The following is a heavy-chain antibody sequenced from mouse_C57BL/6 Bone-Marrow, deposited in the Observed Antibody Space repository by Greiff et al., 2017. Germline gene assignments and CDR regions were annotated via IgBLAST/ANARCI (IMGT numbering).Heavy chain of an antibody. D-gene: IGHD3-1*01. CDR1: GYTFTDYY. CDR3: TRIGPRGY. Sequence: VQLQPSGAELVRPGASVKLSCKASGYTFTDYYITWVKHRPGQGLEWIARLYPGSGNTYYNGKFKGKATLTAEKSSSTAYMQFSSLTSEDSAVYVCTRIGPRGYWGQDTTLTV. V-gene: IGHV1-76*01. J-gene: IGHJ2*01. CDR2: LYPGSGNT.